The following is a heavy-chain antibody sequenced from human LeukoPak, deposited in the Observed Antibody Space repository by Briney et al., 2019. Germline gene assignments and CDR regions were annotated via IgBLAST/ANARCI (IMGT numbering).Heavy chain of an antibody. V-gene: IGHV4-61*02. CDR2: IYTSEST. J-gene: IGHJ4*02. CDR1: DGSISSGTYY. CDR3: ARARHKYNWSDPGLDY. Sequence: SETLSLTCTVSDGSISSGTYYWNWIRQPAGKGLEWIGRIYTSESTNYNPSLKSRVTISVDTSKNQFSLKLSSVTAADTAVYYCARARHKYNWSDPGLDYWGQGTLVTVSS. D-gene: IGHD1-1*01.